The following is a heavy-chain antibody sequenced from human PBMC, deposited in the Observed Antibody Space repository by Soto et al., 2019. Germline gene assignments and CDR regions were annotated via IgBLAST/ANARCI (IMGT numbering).Heavy chain of an antibody. Sequence: QVQLVQSGAEVKKPGSSVKVSCKASGGTFSSYTISWVRQAPGQGLEWMGRIIPILGIANYAQKFQGRVTITADNSTSTAYMELSSLRSEDTAVYYCAREVSYYDILTGYGGDWFDPWGQGTLVTVSS. CDR2: IIPILGIA. J-gene: IGHJ5*02. D-gene: IGHD3-9*01. CDR3: AREVSYYDILTGYGGDWFDP. CDR1: GGTFSSYT. V-gene: IGHV1-69*08.